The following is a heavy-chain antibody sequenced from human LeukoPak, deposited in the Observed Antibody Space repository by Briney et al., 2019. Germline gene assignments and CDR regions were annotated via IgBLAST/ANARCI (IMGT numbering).Heavy chain of an antibody. CDR2: ISGYNGNT. CDR1: GGTFTNYA. V-gene: IGHV1-18*01. D-gene: IGHD3-22*01. CDR3: ARGDYDSSGYPFDY. Sequence: ASVKVSCKASGGTFTNYAISWVRQAPGQGLEWMGWISGYNGNTNYAQKLQGRVTMTTDTSTSTAYMELRSLRSDDTAVYYCARGDYDSSGYPFDYWGQGTLVTVSS. J-gene: IGHJ4*02.